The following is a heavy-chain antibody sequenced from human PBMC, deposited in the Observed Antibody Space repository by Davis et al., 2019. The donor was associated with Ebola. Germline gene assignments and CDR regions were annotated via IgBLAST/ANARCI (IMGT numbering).Heavy chain of an antibody. Sequence: GESLKISCAASGFTFNSYWMHWVRQVPGKGLVWVSHINTDGSRTNYADSVKGRFTISRDNAKNTLYLQMDSLRAEDTAVYYCTRDHGGKLRRDASDIWGQGTMVTVSS. J-gene: IGHJ3*02. V-gene: IGHV3-74*01. CDR3: TRDHGGKLRRDASDI. D-gene: IGHD4-23*01. CDR1: GFTFNSYW. CDR2: INTDGSRT.